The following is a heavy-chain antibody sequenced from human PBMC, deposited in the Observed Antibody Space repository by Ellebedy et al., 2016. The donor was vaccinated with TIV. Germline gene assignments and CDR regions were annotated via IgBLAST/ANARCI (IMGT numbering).Heavy chain of an antibody. D-gene: IGHD6-19*01. V-gene: IGHV1-2*02. Sequence: ASVKVSCXASGYTFTGYYMHWVRQAPGQGLEWMGWINPNSGGTNYAQKFQGRVTMTRDTSISTAYMELSRLRSDDTAVYYCARVYVRRSSGLYYWGQGTLVTVSS. J-gene: IGHJ4*02. CDR2: INPNSGGT. CDR3: ARVYVRRSSGLYY. CDR1: GYTFTGYY.